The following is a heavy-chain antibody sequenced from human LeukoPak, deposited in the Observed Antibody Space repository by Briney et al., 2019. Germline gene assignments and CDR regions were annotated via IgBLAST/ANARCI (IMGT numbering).Heavy chain of an antibody. CDR2: INPNSGNT. D-gene: IGHD6-19*01. CDR3: ARDRRLFTAVAGKGWLDP. Sequence: ASVKVSCKASGYTFTSYAMNWVRQAPGQGLEWMGWINPNSGNTGYAQKFQGRVTMTSNISISTAYMELSSLRSEDTAVYYCARDRRLFTAVAGKGWLDPWGQGTLVTVSS. J-gene: IGHJ5*02. V-gene: IGHV1-8*02. CDR1: GYTFTSYA.